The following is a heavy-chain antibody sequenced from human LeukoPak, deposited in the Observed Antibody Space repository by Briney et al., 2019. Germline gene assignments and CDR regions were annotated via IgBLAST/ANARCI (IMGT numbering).Heavy chain of an antibody. CDR3: ARGGVLYYYYIDV. D-gene: IGHD3-3*01. J-gene: IGHJ6*03. Sequence: GGSLRLSCAASGLTFENYGISWVRQAPGKGLEWVAGINWNGGTTLYADSVKGRFTISRDNAKNSLNLQMNSLRAEDTALYYCARGGVLYYYYIDVWGKGTTVTISS. V-gene: IGHV3-20*04. CDR1: GLTFENYG. CDR2: INWNGGTT.